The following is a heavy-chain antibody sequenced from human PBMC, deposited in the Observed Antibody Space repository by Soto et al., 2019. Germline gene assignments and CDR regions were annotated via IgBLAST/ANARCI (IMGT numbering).Heavy chain of an antibody. J-gene: IGHJ3*02. V-gene: IGHV3-21*01. CDR2: ISSSSSYI. D-gene: IGHD2-15*01. CDR1: GFTFSSYS. CDR3: AREKDIVVVVAATPGAFDI. Sequence: GGPLRLSCAASGFTFSSYSMNWVRQAPGKGLEWVSSISSSSSYIYYADSVKGRFTISRDNAKNSLYLQMNSLRAEDTAVYYCAREKDIVVVVAATPGAFDIWGQGTMVTVSS.